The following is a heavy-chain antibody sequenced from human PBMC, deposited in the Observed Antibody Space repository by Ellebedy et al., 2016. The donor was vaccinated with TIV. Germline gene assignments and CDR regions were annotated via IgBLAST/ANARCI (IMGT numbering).Heavy chain of an antibody. Sequence: GESLKISCAASGFTFSTYSMNWVRQAPGKGLEWVSYISSSSSTIYYADSVKGRFTISRDNSKNTLYLQMNSLRAEDTAVYYCARDGRVLRFLEWLLASDSEGFDYWGQGTLVTVSS. CDR2: ISSSSSTI. J-gene: IGHJ4*02. V-gene: IGHV3-48*01. D-gene: IGHD3-3*01. CDR1: GFTFSTYS. CDR3: ARDGRVLRFLEWLLASDSEGFDY.